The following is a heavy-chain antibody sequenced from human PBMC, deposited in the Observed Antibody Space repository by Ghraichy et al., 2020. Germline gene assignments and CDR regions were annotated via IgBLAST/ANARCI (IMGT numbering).Heavy chain of an antibody. Sequence: SETLSLTCAVSGGSISSSNWWSWVRQPPGKGLEWIGEIYHSGSTNYNPSLKSRVTISVDKSKNQFSLKLSSVTAADTAVYYCARHLGYCSSTSCYGVEDYYYGMDVWGQGTTVTVSS. CDR2: IYHSGST. D-gene: IGHD2-2*01. V-gene: IGHV4-4*02. J-gene: IGHJ6*02. CDR3: ARHLGYCSSTSCYGVEDYYYGMDV. CDR1: GGSISSSNW.